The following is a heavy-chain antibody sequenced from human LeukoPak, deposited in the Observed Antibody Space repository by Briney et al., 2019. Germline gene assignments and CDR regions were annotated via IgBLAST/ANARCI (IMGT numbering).Heavy chain of an antibody. J-gene: IGHJ4*02. V-gene: IGHV3-23*01. D-gene: IGHD3-9*01. CDR2: ISGSGGST. CDR3: AKDDYDILTGYYGC. Sequence: GGSLRLSCAASGFTFSSYAMSGVPQSPGKALEGVSAISGSGGSTYYANSVKGRFTISRDNSKNTLYLQMNGLRAEDTAVYYCAKDDYDILTGYYGCWGQGTLVTVSS. CDR1: GFTFSSYA.